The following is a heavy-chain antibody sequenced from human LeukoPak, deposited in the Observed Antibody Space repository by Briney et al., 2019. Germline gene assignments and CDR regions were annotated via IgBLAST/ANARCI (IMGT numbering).Heavy chain of an antibody. V-gene: IGHV3-23*01. J-gene: IGHJ4*02. Sequence: AMSWVRXAPGKGLEWVSVISGSGRSTYYADSVKGRFTISRDNSKNTLYLQMNSLRAEDTAVYYCAKVSGSGWYVADYWGQGTLVTVSS. D-gene: IGHD6-19*01. CDR3: AKVSGSGWYVADY. CDR1: A. CDR2: ISGSGRST.